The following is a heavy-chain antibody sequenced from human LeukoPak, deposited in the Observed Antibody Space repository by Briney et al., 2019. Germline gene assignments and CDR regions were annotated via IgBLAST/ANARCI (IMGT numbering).Heavy chain of an antibody. V-gene: IGHV1-3*01. CDR2: INVGKGDT. D-gene: IGHD3-22*01. J-gene: IGHJ4*02. CDR1: GCTFSGYA. CDR3: ARDFFYYDSSGLGDH. Sequence: ASVKVSCKASGCTFSGYAIHWVRQAPGQSLEWVGWINVGKGDTKYSQKFQGRVSITSDTSATTAYMELSSLRSEDTAVYYCARDFFYYDSSGLGDHWGQGTLVTVSS.